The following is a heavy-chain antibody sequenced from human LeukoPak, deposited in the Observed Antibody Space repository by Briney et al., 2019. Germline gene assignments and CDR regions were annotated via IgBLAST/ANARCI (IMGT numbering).Heavy chain of an antibody. CDR1: GFTFSSYA. Sequence: GRSLRLSCAASGFTFSSYAVHWVRQAPGKGLEWVAVISYDGSNKYYADSVKGRFTISRDNSKNTLYLQMNSLRAEDTAVYYCARESSGWYYFDYWGQGTLVTVSS. CDR2: ISYDGSNK. CDR3: ARESSGWYYFDY. V-gene: IGHV3-30-3*01. J-gene: IGHJ4*02. D-gene: IGHD6-19*01.